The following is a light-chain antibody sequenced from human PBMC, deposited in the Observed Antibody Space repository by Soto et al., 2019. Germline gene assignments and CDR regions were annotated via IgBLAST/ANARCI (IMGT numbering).Light chain of an antibody. CDR3: QQYGSSRRT. Sequence: IVLTQSPGTLSLSPGERATLSCRASQSVSSSYLAWYQHKPGQAPRLLIYGASSRATGIPDRFSGSGSGTDFTLTISRLEPEDFAMYYCQQYGSSRRTFGQGTKVEIK. V-gene: IGKV3-20*01. CDR2: GAS. J-gene: IGKJ1*01. CDR1: QSVSSSY.